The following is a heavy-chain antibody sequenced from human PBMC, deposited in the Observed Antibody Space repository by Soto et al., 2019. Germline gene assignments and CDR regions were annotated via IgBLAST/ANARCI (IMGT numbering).Heavy chain of an antibody. CDR2: IVPMIGTA. J-gene: IGHJ4*02. V-gene: IGHV1-69*01. D-gene: IGHD6-19*01. Sequence: QVQLVQSGAELKKPGSSVKVSCKASGGTFSNYAISWVRQAPGQGLEWMGGIVPMIGTAEYAQKFQGRVTITADDSTSTAYMELRSLRSDDTAVYYCARGPYSSGWYGDYWGQGTLVTVSS. CDR1: GGTFSNYA. CDR3: ARGPYSSGWYGDY.